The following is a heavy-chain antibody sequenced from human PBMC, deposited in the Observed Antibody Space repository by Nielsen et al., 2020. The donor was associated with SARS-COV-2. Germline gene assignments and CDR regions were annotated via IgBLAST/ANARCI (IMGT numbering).Heavy chain of an antibody. CDR1: GFTFSSYI. CDR3: ARAKFYDSGVDP. Sequence: GGSLRLSCAASGFTFSSYIMYWVRQAPGKGLVWVSRINSDGRTTTYADSVKGRFTISRDNAKNTLYLQMNSLRAEDTAVYYCARAKFYDSGVDPWGQGTLVTVSS. CDR2: INSDGRTT. V-gene: IGHV3-74*01. J-gene: IGHJ5*02. D-gene: IGHD5/OR15-5a*01.